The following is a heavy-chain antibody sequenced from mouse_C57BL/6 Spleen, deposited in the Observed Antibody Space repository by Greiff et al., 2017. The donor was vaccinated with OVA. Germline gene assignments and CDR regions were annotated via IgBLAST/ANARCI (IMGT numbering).Heavy chain of an antibody. J-gene: IGHJ1*03. V-gene: IGHV1-22*01. Sequence: EVQVVESGPELVKPGASVKMSCKASGYTFTDYNMHWVKQSHGKSLEWIGYINPNNGGTSYNQKFKGKATLTVNKSSSTAYMELRSLTSEDSAVYYCATGDYGSNGYFDVWGTGTTVTVSS. CDR3: ATGDYGSNGYFDV. CDR1: GYTFTDYN. D-gene: IGHD2-4*01. CDR2: INPNNGGT.